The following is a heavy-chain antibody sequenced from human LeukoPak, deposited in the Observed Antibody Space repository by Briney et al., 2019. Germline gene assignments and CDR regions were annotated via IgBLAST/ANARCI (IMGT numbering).Heavy chain of an antibody. Sequence: TSETLSLTCTVSGGSISSSSYYWGWIRQPPGKGLEWIGSIYYSGSTYYNPSLTSRVTISIDTSKNHFSLKLTSVTAADTAVYYCVRGGDYGDYFLDYWGQGTLVTVSS. J-gene: IGHJ4*02. CDR2: IYYSGST. CDR3: VRGGDYGDYFLDY. CDR1: GGSISSSSYY. D-gene: IGHD4-17*01. V-gene: IGHV4-39*07.